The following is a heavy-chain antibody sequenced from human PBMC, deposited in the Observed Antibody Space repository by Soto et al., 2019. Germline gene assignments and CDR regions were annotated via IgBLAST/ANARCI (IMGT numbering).Heavy chain of an antibody. CDR1: GGSISSGDYY. CDR3: ARLQSILSTVRFDY. J-gene: IGHJ4*02. CDR2: IYYSGST. D-gene: IGHD2-15*01. Sequence: SETLSLTCTVSGGSISSGDYYWSWIRQPPGKGLEWIGYIYYSGSTYYNPSLKSRVTISVDTSKNQFSLKLSSVTAADTAVYYCARLQSILSTVRFDYWGQGTQVTVSS. V-gene: IGHV4-30-4*02.